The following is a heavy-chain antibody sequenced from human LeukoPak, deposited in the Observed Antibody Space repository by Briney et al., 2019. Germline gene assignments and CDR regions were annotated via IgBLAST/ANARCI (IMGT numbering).Heavy chain of an antibody. CDR3: ATGWYYGSGSYYY. CDR1: GYTLTELS. V-gene: IGHV1-24*01. J-gene: IGHJ4*02. CDR2: FDPEDGET. Sequence: ASVKVSCKVSGYTLTELSMHWVRQAPGKGLEWMGGFDPEDGETIYAQKFQGRVTMTEDTSADTAYMELSSLSSEDTAVYYCATGWYYGSGSYYYWGQGTLVTVSS. D-gene: IGHD3-10*01.